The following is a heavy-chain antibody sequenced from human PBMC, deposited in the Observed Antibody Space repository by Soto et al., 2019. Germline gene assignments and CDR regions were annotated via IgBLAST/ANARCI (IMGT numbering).Heavy chain of an antibody. J-gene: IGHJ5*02. V-gene: IGHV4-31*03. Sequence: SETLSLTCTVSGGSISSGGYYWSWIRQHPGKGLEWIGYIYYSGSTYYNPSLKSRVTISVDTSKNQFSLKLSSVTAADTAVYYCARGREQNWFDPWGQGTLVTAPQ. CDR3: ARGREQNWFDP. D-gene: IGHD1-1*01. CDR2: IYYSGST. CDR1: GGSISSGGYY.